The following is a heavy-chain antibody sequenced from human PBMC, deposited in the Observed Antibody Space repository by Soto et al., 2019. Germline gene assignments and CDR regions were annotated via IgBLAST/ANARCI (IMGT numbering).Heavy chain of an antibody. D-gene: IGHD3-3*01. CDR3: ASPSNFWSGYYTYYFDY. J-gene: IGHJ4*02. Sequence: QVQLVQSGAEVKKPGSSVKVSCKASGGTFSSYAISWVRQAPGQGLEWMGGIIPIFGTANYAQKFQGRVTITADESTSTGYMELSSLRSEDTAVYYCASPSNFWSGYYTYYFDYWGQGTLVTVSS. CDR1: GGTFSSYA. V-gene: IGHV1-69*01. CDR2: IIPIFGTA.